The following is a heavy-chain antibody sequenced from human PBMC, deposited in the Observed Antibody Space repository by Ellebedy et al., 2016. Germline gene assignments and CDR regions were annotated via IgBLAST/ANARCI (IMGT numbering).Heavy chain of an antibody. CDR1: GYTFTSYY. J-gene: IGHJ4*02. CDR2: INPSGGST. V-gene: IGHV1-46*01. CDR3: ASSFTGWPDFDY. D-gene: IGHD2-15*01. Sequence: ASVKVSCKASGYTFTSYYMHWVRQAPGQGLEWMGIINPSGGSTSYAQKFQGRVTMTRDTSTSTVYMELSSLRSEDTAVYYCASSFTGWPDFDYWGQGTLVTVSS.